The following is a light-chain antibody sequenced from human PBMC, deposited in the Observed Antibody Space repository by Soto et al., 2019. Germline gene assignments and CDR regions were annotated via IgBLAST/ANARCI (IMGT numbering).Light chain of an antibody. J-gene: IGKJ3*01. V-gene: IGKV3D-7*01. Sequence: EIVLTQSIGTPSLSPGETTTLSCVASQSVSSSYLAWYQQKPGQPPRLLIYAASTRVTGIPARISGSGSGTDFSLTISSLEPVDSAVYYCPQNYNLEGTFGPGTQVDIK. CDR2: AAS. CDR1: QSVSSSY. CDR3: PQNYNLEGT.